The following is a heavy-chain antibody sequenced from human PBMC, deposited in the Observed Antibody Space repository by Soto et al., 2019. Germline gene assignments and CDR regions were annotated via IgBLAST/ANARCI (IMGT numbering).Heavy chain of an antibody. CDR2: IIPIFGTA. CDR1: GGTFSSYA. Sequence: ASVKVSCKASGGTFSSYAISWVRQAPGEGLEWMGGIIPIFGTANYAQKFQGRVTITADESTSTAYMELSSLRSEDTAVYYCARGDYGSGSPHYYYGMDVWGPGPTLTVS. D-gene: IGHD3-10*01. J-gene: IGHJ6*02. CDR3: ARGDYGSGSPHYYYGMDV. V-gene: IGHV1-69*13.